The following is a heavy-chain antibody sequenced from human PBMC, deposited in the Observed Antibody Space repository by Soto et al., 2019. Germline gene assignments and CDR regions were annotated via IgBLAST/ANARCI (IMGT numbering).Heavy chain of an antibody. CDR1: GYTFTGYY. J-gene: IGHJ4*02. D-gene: IGHD2-8*01. Sequence: ASVKVSCKASGYTFTGYYMHWVRQAPGQGLEWMGWINPNSGGTNYAQKFQGRVTMTRDKSTSTAYMELSSLRSEDTAVYYCARGDEAPMAYWGQGTLVTVSS. CDR2: INPNSGGT. CDR3: ARGDEAPMAY. V-gene: IGHV1-2*02.